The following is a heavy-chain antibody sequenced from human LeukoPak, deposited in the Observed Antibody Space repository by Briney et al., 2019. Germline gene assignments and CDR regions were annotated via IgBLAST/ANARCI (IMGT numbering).Heavy chain of an antibody. Sequence: GGSLRLSCAASGFTFSSYSMNWVRQAPGKELEWVSSISSSSYIYYADSVKGRFTISRDNAKNSLYLQMNSLRAEDTAVYYCARNTGYCSGGSCANFDYWGQGTLVTVSS. D-gene: IGHD2-15*01. V-gene: IGHV3-21*01. CDR3: ARNTGYCSGGSCANFDY. J-gene: IGHJ4*02. CDR2: ISSSSYI. CDR1: GFTFSSYS.